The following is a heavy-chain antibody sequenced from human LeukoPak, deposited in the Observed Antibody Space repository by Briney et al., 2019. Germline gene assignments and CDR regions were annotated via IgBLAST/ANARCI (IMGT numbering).Heavy chain of an antibody. CDR1: GFTFSSYA. Sequence: GGSLRLSCAASGFTFSSYAMHWVRQAPGKGLEWVAVISYDGSNKYYADSVKGRFTISRDNSKNTLYLQMNSLRAEDTAVYYCARDPRGAAAGTDYWGQGTLVTVSS. V-gene: IGHV3-30-3*01. J-gene: IGHJ4*02. D-gene: IGHD6-13*01. CDR2: ISYDGSNK. CDR3: ARDPRGAAAGTDY.